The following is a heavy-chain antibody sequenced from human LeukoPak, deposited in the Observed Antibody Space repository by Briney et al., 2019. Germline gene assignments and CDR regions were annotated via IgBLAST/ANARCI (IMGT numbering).Heavy chain of an antibody. CDR3: AKFDDSSGYYRFLGFDY. CDR2: ISGSGGST. D-gene: IGHD3-22*01. Sequence: GGSLRLSCAASGFTFSSYAMSWVRQAPGKGLEWVSAISGSGGSTYYADSVKGRFTISRDNSKNTLYLRMNSLRAEDTAVYYCAKFDDSSGYYRFLGFDYWGQGTLVTVSS. V-gene: IGHV3-23*01. CDR1: GFTFSSYA. J-gene: IGHJ4*02.